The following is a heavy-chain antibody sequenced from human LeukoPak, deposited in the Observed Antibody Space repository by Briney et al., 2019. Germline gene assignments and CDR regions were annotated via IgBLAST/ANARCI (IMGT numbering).Heavy chain of an antibody. Sequence: PGGSLRLSCAASGFTFSSYAMGWVRQAPGKGLEWVSGVSGGGAGTFYADSVRGRFTISRDNSKNTLYLQMNSLRAEDTAVYYCARDRNYDILTGATFDYWGQGALVTVSS. D-gene: IGHD3-9*01. CDR3: ARDRNYDILTGATFDY. CDR1: GFTFSSYA. CDR2: VSGGGAGT. V-gene: IGHV3-23*01. J-gene: IGHJ4*02.